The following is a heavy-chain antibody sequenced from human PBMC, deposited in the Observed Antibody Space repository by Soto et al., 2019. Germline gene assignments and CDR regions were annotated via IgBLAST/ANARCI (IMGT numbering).Heavy chain of an antibody. CDR2: INPDAGAT. CDR1: AYSFTTYH. V-gene: IGHV1-46*01. CDR3: TRGDIVLVPASEGNWFDP. Sequence: ASVKVSCKASAYSFTTYHIHWVRQAPGQGLEWMGLINPDAGATNYAQRFQGRLRLTRDTSTSTVYMELRSLRFDDTAVYFCTRGDIVLVPASEGNWFDPWGQGTLVTVSS. J-gene: IGHJ5*02. D-gene: IGHD2-2*01.